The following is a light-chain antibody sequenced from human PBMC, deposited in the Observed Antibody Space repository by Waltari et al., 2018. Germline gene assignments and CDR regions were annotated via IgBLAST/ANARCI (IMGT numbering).Light chain of an antibody. CDR3: SSYAGSNNYV. CDR1: TSDVGRSNS. Sequence: QSALTQPPSASGSPGQSATISCTGPTSDVGRSNSVPWYQQPPGKAPKLMIYEVSKRPSGVPDRFSGSKSGNTASLTVSGLQAEDEADYFCSSYAGSNNYVFGTGTTVTVL. J-gene: IGLJ1*01. CDR2: EVS. V-gene: IGLV2-8*01.